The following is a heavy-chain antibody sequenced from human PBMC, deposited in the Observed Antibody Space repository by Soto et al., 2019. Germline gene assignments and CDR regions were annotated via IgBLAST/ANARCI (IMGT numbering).Heavy chain of an antibody. CDR1: GGTFSSYA. D-gene: IGHD5-18*01. V-gene: IGHV1-69*13. Sequence: ASVKVSCKASGGTFSSYAISWVRQAPGQGLEWMGGIIPIFGTANYAQKFQGRVTITADESTSTAYMELSSLRSEDTAVDYCARVSTAMVTDGYNSAFDIWGQGTMVTVSS. CDR3: ARVSTAMVTDGYNSAFDI. CDR2: IIPIFGTA. J-gene: IGHJ3*02.